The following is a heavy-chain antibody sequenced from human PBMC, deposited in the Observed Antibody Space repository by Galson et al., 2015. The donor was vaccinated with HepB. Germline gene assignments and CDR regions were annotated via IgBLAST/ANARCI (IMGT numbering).Heavy chain of an antibody. CDR2: ISYDGSNK. J-gene: IGHJ4*02. CDR1: GFTFSSYA. D-gene: IGHD3-22*01. Sequence: SLRLSCAASGFTFSSYAMHWVRQAPGKGLEWVAVISYDGSNKYYADSVKGRFTISRDNSKNTLYLQMNSLRAEDTAVYYCARTRKGGRIVVVNGMEALFDYWGQGTLVTVSS. V-gene: IGHV3-30*04. CDR3: ARTRKGGRIVVVNGMEALFDY.